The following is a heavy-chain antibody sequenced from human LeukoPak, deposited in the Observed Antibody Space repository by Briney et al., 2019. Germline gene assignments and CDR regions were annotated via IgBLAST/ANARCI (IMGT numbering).Heavy chain of an antibody. Sequence: PGGSLRLSCAASGFTFSSYGMHWVRQAPGKGLEWVAFIRYDGSNKYYADSVKGRFTISRDNSKNTLYLQMNSLRAEDTAVYYCAKELLWFGELSYFDYWGQGTLVTVSS. CDR1: GFTFSSYG. J-gene: IGHJ4*02. D-gene: IGHD3-10*01. CDR3: AKELLWFGELSYFDY. V-gene: IGHV3-30*02. CDR2: IRYDGSNK.